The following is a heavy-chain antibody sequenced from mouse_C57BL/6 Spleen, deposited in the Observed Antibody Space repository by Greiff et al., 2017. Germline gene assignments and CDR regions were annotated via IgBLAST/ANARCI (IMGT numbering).Heavy chain of an antibody. V-gene: IGHV14-2*01. Sequence: EVKLVESGAELVKPGASVKLSCTASGFNIKDYYMHWVKQRTEQGLEWIGRIDPEDGETKYAPKFQGKATITADTSSNTAYLQLSSLTSEDTAVYYCAPYYYGSSHIDYWGQGTTLTVSS. J-gene: IGHJ2*01. CDR1: GFNIKDYY. CDR3: APYYYGSSHIDY. CDR2: IDPEDGET. D-gene: IGHD1-1*01.